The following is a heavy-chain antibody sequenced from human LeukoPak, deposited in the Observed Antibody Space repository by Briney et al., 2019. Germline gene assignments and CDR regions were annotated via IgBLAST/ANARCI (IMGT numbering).Heavy chain of an antibody. Sequence: PGGSLRLSCAASGFTFSNYAMSWVRQAPGKGLEWVSSMSGSGVYTYYADSVRGRFTIFRDNSENKLYLQANSLRAEDTAVYYCGKGLNRDYSGIGDHWGQGTLVTVSS. J-gene: IGHJ4*02. CDR3: GKGLNRDYSGIGDH. V-gene: IGHV3-23*01. D-gene: IGHD5-12*01. CDR1: GFTFSNYA. CDR2: MSGSGVYT.